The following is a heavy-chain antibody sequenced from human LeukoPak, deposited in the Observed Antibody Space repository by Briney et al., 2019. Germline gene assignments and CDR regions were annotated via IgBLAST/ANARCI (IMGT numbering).Heavy chain of an antibody. J-gene: IGHJ6*02. V-gene: IGHV3-66*01. CDR3: ARDSLPPIYGDPRNYYYYYGMDV. Sequence: GGSLILSCAASGFTVSSNYMSWVRQAPGKGLEWVSVIYSGGSIYYADSVKGRLTISRDNSKNTLYLQMNCLRAEDTAVYYCARDSLPPIYGDPRNYYYYYGMDVWGQGTTVTVSS. CDR2: IYSGGSI. CDR1: GFTVSSNY. D-gene: IGHD4-17*01.